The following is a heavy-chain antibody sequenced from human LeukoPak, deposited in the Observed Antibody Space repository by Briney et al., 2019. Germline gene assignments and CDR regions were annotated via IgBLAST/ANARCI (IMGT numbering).Heavy chain of an antibody. V-gene: IGHV3-23*01. CDR3: AKDLGRYYDSSGYFRFPLNYYYYYMDV. J-gene: IGHJ6*03. Sequence: PGGSLRLSCAGFGFIVSSNYMTWVRQAPGKGLEWVSAISGSGGSTYYADSVKGRFTISRDNSKNTLYLQMNSLRAEDTAVYYCAKDLGRYYDSSGYFRFPLNYYYYYMDVWGKGTTVTVSS. CDR2: ISGSGGST. CDR1: GFIVSSNY. D-gene: IGHD3-22*01.